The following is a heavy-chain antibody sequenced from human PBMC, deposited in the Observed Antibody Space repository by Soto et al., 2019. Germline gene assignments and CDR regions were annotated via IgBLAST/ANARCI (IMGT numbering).Heavy chain of an antibody. D-gene: IGHD2-15*01. CDR1: GFTFSSYA. J-gene: IGHJ6*02. CDR3: ASDLGVVVAYGMDV. CDR2: ISYDGSNK. Sequence: GGSLRLSCAASGFTFSSYAMHWVRQAPGKGLEWVAVISYDGSNKYYADSVKGRFTISRDNSKNTLYLQMNSLRDEDTAVYYCASDLGVVVAYGMDVWGQGTTVTVSS. V-gene: IGHV3-30-3*01.